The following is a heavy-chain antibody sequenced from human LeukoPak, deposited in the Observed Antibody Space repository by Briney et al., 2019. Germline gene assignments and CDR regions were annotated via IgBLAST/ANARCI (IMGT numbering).Heavy chain of an antibody. CDR2: ISSSGSTI. CDR1: GFTFSSYE. J-gene: IGHJ4*02. CDR3: AKERLVRGVMAVDY. V-gene: IGHV3-48*03. Sequence: PGGSLRLSCAASGFTFSSYEMNWVRQAPGKGLEWVSYISSSGSTIYYADSVKGRFNISRDNAKNSLYLQMNSLRAEDTAVYYCAKERLVRGVMAVDYWGQGTLVTVSS. D-gene: IGHD3-10*01.